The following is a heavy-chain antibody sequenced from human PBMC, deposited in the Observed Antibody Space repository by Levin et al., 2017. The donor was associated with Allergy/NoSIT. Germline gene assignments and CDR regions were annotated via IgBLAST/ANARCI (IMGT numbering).Heavy chain of an antibody. CDR2: IWPDDSDT. CDR3: ARLPDANQYYYYGMDV. J-gene: IGHJ6*02. Sequence: GESLKISCRGSGYSFNTYWIAWVRQMPGKGLEWMGIIWPDDSDTRYSPSFQGQVTISADKSISTAYLQWNNLKASDTATYHCARLPDANQYYYYGMDVWGQGTSVTVSS. D-gene: IGHD4/OR15-4a*01. V-gene: IGHV5-51*01. CDR1: GYSFNTYW.